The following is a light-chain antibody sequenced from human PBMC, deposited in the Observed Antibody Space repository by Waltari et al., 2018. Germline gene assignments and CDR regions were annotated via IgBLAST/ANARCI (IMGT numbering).Light chain of an antibody. CDR1: KLGDKY. CDR2: QDN. Sequence: SYEFTQPPSVSVSPRQTATISCSGAKLGDKYACWYQQKPGQSPVLVIYQDNRRPSGIPERFSGSNSGNTATLTISGTQAMDEADYYCQAWDSSAAGVFGTGTKVTVL. V-gene: IGLV3-1*01. CDR3: QAWDSSAAGV. J-gene: IGLJ1*01.